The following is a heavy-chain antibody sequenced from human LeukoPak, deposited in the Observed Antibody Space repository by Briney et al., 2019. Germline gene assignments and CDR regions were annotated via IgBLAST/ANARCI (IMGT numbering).Heavy chain of an antibody. CDR2: ISGSGGST. CDR3: AKNHRFIAAAAHY. CDR1: GFTFSSYA. D-gene: IGHD6-13*01. Sequence: RTGGSLRLSCAASGFTFSSYAMSWVRQAPGKGLEWVSAISGSGGSTYYADSVKGRFTISRDNSKNTLYLQMNSLRAEDTAVYYCAKNHRFIAAAAHYWGQGTLVTVSS. V-gene: IGHV3-23*01. J-gene: IGHJ4*02.